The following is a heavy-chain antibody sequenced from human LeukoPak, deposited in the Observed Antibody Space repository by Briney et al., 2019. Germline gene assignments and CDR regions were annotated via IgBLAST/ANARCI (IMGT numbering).Heavy chain of an antibody. CDR3: ARIGHNWNDWGAYYYYYGMDV. Sequence: SVKVSCKASGGTFSSYAISWVRQAPGQGLEWMGGIIPILGIANYAQKFQGRVTMTTGTSTSTAYMELRSLRSDDTAVYYCARIGHNWNDWGAYYYYYGMDVWGQGTTVTVSS. J-gene: IGHJ6*02. D-gene: IGHD1-1*01. CDR1: GGTFSSYA. V-gene: IGHV1-69*10. CDR2: IIPILGIA.